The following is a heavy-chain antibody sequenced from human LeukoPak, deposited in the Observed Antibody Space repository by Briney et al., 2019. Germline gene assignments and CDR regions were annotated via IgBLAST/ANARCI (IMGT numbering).Heavy chain of an antibody. J-gene: IGHJ6*04. CDR3: AKTIVGATPMAV. Sequence: GGSLRLPCAASGFTFDDYAMHWVRQAPGKGLEWVSAISGSGGSTYYADSVKGRFTISSDNSKNTLYLQMNSLRAEDTAVYYCAKTIVGATPMAVWGKGTTVTVSS. V-gene: IGHV3-23*01. D-gene: IGHD1-26*01. CDR2: ISGSGGST. CDR1: GFTFDDYA.